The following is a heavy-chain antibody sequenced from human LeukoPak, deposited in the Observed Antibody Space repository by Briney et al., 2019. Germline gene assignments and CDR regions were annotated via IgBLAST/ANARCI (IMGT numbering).Heavy chain of an antibody. V-gene: IGHV3-7*01. Sequence: GGSLRLSCAASGFTFSDYWMSWMRHAPGKGLEWVANIKHDGSEEYYVDSVKGRFTISRDNAENSLYLQLSSLRVEDTAVYYCRSGGAAPGSFDNWGQGTLVTVSP. CDR3: RSGGAAPGSFDN. CDR2: IKHDGSEE. D-gene: IGHD6-13*01. CDR1: GFTFSDYW. J-gene: IGHJ4*02.